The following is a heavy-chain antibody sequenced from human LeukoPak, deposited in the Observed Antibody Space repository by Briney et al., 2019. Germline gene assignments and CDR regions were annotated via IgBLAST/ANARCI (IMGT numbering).Heavy chain of an antibody. Sequence: GGSLTLSCAASGFTFSSYAMSWVRQAPGKGLEWVSAISGSGGSTYNADSVKGRFTISRDTSKNTLYLQMNSLRTEDTALYYCAKSMVSGSSHWYFDLWGRGTLVTVSS. CDR3: AKSMVSGSSHWYFDL. CDR1: GFTFSSYA. J-gene: IGHJ2*01. V-gene: IGHV3-23*01. CDR2: ISGSGGST. D-gene: IGHD3-10*01.